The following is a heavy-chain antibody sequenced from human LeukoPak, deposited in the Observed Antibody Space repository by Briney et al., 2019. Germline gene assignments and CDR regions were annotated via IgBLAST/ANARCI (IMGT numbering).Heavy chain of an antibody. Sequence: RGSLRLSCAASGFTFSSYDMHWVRQATGKGLEWVSAIGTAGDTYYPGSVKGRFTISRENAKNSLYLQMNSLRAGDTAVYYCARGSGYCSSTSCLIMDVWGKGTTVTVSS. CDR2: IGTAGDT. V-gene: IGHV3-13*01. J-gene: IGHJ6*03. CDR3: ARGSGYCSSTSCLIMDV. CDR1: GFTFSSYD. D-gene: IGHD2-2*01.